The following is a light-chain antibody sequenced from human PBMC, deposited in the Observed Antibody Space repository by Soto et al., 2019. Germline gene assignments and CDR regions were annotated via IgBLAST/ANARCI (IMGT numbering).Light chain of an antibody. Sequence: QSVLTQPPSASGSLGQSVTIPCTGTSSDVGLYNYVSWYQQHPGKVPKLLIYEVSNRPSGVPDRFSGSKSGNTASLTVSGLQPEDEADYYGNSYAGGDWVFGVGTKVTVL. CDR1: SSDVGLYNY. CDR2: EVS. V-gene: IGLV2-8*01. CDR3: NSYAGGDWV. J-gene: IGLJ3*02.